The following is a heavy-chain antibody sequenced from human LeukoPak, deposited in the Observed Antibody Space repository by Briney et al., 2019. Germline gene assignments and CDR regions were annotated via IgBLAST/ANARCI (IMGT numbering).Heavy chain of an antibody. Sequence: GGSLRLSCAASGFTFSTYWMSWVRQSPGKGLEWVANIKQDGVEKYHMDSVKGRFTVSRDNAKSSLYLQMNSLRAGDTAVYYCVRACDSGHCPYYFDSWVQGTRVTVSA. CDR2: IKQDGVEK. D-gene: IGHD5-12*01. CDR1: GFTFSTYW. J-gene: IGHJ4*02. CDR3: VRACDSGHCPYYFDS. V-gene: IGHV3-7*03.